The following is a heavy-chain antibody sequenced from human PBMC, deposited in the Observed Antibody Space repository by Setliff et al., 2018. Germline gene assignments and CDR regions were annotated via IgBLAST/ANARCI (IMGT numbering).Heavy chain of an antibody. V-gene: IGHV3-23*01. CDR3: ARDRLVVVAASTLDY. J-gene: IGHJ4*02. CDR2: ISGSAQTT. D-gene: IGHD2-15*01. CDR1: GFTFSSYA. Sequence: PGGSLRLSCAASGFTFSSYAITWVRQAPGKGLEWVSMISGSAQTTYYADSVEGRFTISRDNSKNTLYLQMNSLRAEDTAVYYCARDRLVVVAASTLDYWGQGTLVTVSS.